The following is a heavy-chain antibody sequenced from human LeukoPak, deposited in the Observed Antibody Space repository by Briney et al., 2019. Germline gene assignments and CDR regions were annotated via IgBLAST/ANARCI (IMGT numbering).Heavy chain of an antibody. Sequence: SQTLSLTCTVSGGSISSGSYYWSWIRQPAGKGLEWIGRIYTSGSTNYNPSLKSRVTISVDTSKNQFSLKLSSVTAADTAVYYCARAPLGGQATRWFDPWGQGTLVTVSS. V-gene: IGHV4-61*02. CDR2: IYTSGST. CDR3: ARAPLGGQATRWFDP. D-gene: IGHD6-25*01. CDR1: GGSISSGSYY. J-gene: IGHJ5*02.